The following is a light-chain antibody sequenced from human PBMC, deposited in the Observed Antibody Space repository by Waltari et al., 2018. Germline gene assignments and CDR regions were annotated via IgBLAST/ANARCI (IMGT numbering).Light chain of an antibody. J-gene: IGLJ1*01. Sequence: QSALTQPASVSGSPGQSITISCTGSNSDVGGYNFVSWYQQHPGKAPKLMFYDVSNRPPWVSKRFSGPKSGNTASLTISGLQPEDAADYYCNSYSTSSTFVFGTGTRVTVL. CDR3: NSYSTSSTFV. CDR1: NSDVGGYNF. CDR2: DVS. V-gene: IGLV2-14*01.